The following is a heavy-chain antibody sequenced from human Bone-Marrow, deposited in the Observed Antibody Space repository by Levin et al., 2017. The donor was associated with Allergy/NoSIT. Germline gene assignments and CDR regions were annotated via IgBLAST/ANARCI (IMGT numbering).Heavy chain of an antibody. CDR1: GGSISSSSYY. Sequence: PSETLSLTCTVSGGSISSSSYYWGWIRQPPGKGLEWIGSIYYSGSTYYNPSLKSRVTISVDTSKNQFSLKLSSVTAADTAVYYCARRSVSSGWYWDYWGQGTLVTVSS. CDR3: ARRSVSSGWYWDY. D-gene: IGHD6-19*01. J-gene: IGHJ4*02. CDR2: IYYSGST. V-gene: IGHV4-39*01.